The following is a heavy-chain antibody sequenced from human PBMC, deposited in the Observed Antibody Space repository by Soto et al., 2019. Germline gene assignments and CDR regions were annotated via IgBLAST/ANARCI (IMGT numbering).Heavy chain of an antibody. Sequence: GGSLRLSCAVSGFTFANHWMHWVRQAPGKGLEWVSRMNSDGSTTDYADSVKGRFTVSRDNAKNTLYLQMNSLRAEDTAVYYCATAEVDYWGPGTMVTVSS. V-gene: IGHV3-74*01. CDR2: MNSDGSTT. J-gene: IGHJ4*02. CDR3: ATAEVDY. CDR1: GFTFANHW.